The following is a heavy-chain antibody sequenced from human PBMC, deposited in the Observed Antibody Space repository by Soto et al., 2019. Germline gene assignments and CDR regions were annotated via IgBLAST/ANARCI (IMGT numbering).Heavy chain of an antibody. CDR1: GFTFSSSG. CDR2: TSFDGSSG. CDR3: EKALPAVAGYFDY. V-gene: IGHV3-30*18. D-gene: IGHD6-19*01. J-gene: IGHJ4*02. Sequence: QVQLVESGGGVVQPGRSLRLSCAASGFTFSSSGMHWVRQAPGKGLEWVAVTSFDGSSGYYADSVRGRFTISRDNSNNTRYLQMNSLRAEDTAVYYCEKALPAVAGYFDYWGQGTLVTVSS.